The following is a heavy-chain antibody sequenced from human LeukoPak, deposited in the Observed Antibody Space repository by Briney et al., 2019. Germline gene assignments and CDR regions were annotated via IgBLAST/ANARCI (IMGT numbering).Heavy chain of an antibody. CDR3: ARDEPDYYDSSGYEPNDAFDI. J-gene: IGHJ3*02. V-gene: IGHV4-61*02. CDR2: IYTSGST. Sequence: SQTLSLTCTVSGGSISSGSDYWSWIRQPAGKGLEWIGRIYTSGSTNYNPSLKSRVTISVDTSKNQFSLKLSSVTAADTAVYYCARDEPDYYDSSGYEPNDAFDIWGQGTMVTVSS. D-gene: IGHD3-22*01. CDR1: GGSISSGSDY.